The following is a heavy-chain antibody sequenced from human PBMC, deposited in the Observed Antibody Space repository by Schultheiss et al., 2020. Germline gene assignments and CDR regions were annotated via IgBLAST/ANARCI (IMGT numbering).Heavy chain of an antibody. J-gene: IGHJ4*02. D-gene: IGHD6-13*01. CDR3: AKAPGIAAAGTDPYYFDY. CDR1: GFTFSSYA. Sequence: GGSLRLSCAASGFTFSSYAMHWVRQAPGKGLEWVSGISWNSGSIGYADSVKGRFTISRDNAKNSLYLQMNSLRAEDTALYYCAKAPGIAAAGTDPYYFDYWGQGTLVTVSS. V-gene: IGHV3-9*01. CDR2: ISWNSGSI.